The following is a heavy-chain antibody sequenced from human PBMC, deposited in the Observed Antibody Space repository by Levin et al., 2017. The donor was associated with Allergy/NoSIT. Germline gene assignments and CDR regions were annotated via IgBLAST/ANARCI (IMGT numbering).Heavy chain of an antibody. D-gene: IGHD5-12*01. Sequence: SETLSLTCTVSGGSISSSSYYWGWIRQPPGKGLEWIGSIYYSGSTYYNPSLKSRVTISVDTSKNQFSLKLSSVTAADTAVYYCARPNIDYYGMDVWGQGTTVTVSS. J-gene: IGHJ6*02. CDR1: GGSISSSSYY. V-gene: IGHV4-39*01. CDR3: ARPNIDYYGMDV. CDR2: IYYSGST.